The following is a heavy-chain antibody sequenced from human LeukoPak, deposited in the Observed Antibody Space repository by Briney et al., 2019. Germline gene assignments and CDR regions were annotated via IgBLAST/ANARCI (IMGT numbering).Heavy chain of an antibody. CDR3: ARGGYYGSGSYYGLDAFDI. V-gene: IGHV4-34*01. CDR1: GGSFSGYY. J-gene: IGHJ3*02. CDR2: INHSGST. Sequence: PSETLSLTCAVYGGSFSGYYWSWIRQPPGKGLEWIGEINHSGSTNYNPSLKSRVTISVDTSKNQFSLKLSSVTAADTAVYYCARGGYYGSGSYYGLDAFDIWGQGTMVTVSS. D-gene: IGHD3-10*01.